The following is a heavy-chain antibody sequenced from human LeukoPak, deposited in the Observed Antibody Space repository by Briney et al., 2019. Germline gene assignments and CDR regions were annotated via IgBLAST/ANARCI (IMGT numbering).Heavy chain of an antibody. CDR3: VSPSYGSGSYELDY. CDR1: GFTFSNYA. V-gene: IGHV3-64D*06. J-gene: IGHJ4*02. D-gene: IGHD3-10*01. Sequence: GGSLRLSCSASGFTFSNYAMHWVRQAPGKGLEYVSSISSNGRSTYYADSVKGRFTISRDNSKNTLYLQMSSLRAEDTAVYYCVSPSYGSGSYELDYWGQGTLVTVSS. CDR2: ISSNGRST.